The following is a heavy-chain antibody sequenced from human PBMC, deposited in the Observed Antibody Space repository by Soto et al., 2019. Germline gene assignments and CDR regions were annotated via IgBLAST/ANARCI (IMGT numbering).Heavy chain of an antibody. J-gene: IGHJ4*02. CDR1: GFTFDDYA. V-gene: IGHV3-9*01. CDR3: AKGPSEDYEDPIGHFDY. Sequence: GGSLRLSCAASGFTFDDYAMHWVRQAPGKGLEWVSGISWNSGSIGYADSVKGRFTISRDNAKNSLYLQMNSLRAEDTALYYCAKGPSEDYEDPIGHFDYWGQGTLVTVSS. D-gene: IGHD4-17*01. CDR2: ISWNSGSI.